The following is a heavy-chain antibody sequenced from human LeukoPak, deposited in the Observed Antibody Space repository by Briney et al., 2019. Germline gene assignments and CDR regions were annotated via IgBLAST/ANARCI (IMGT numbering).Heavy chain of an antibody. Sequence: PGGSLRLSCAASGFSLSSFEMNWVRQAPGKGLEWIAYIDNDGWATSYYADSVKCRFTITRDDAKSSLYLQMDSLTVEDTAVYYCARDLIGWSLDPWGQGTLVTVSS. J-gene: IGHJ5*02. CDR2: IDNDGWAT. CDR1: GFSLSSFE. V-gene: IGHV3-48*03. D-gene: IGHD2-2*03. CDR3: ARDLIGWSLDP.